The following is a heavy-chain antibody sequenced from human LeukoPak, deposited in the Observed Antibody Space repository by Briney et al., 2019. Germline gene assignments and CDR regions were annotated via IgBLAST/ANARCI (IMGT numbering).Heavy chain of an antibody. CDR2: FDPEDGET. Sequence: ASVKVSCKVSGYTLTELSMHWVRQAPGKGLEWMGGFDPEDGETIYAQKFQGRVTMTEDTSTDTAYMELSSLRSEDTAVYYCARVGSQVVVPAARGGGMDVWGQGTTVTVSS. CDR1: GYTLTELS. D-gene: IGHD2-2*01. V-gene: IGHV1-24*01. J-gene: IGHJ6*02. CDR3: ARVGSQVVVPAARGGGMDV.